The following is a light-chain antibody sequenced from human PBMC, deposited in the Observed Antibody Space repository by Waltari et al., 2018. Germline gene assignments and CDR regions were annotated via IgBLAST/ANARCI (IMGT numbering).Light chain of an antibody. CDR3: QQYDISPLT. V-gene: IGKV3-20*01. J-gene: IGKJ4*01. Sequence: IVSTISPGTLPLSPGESTTLSCRASQTVRTTYFAWYQQKPGQAPTLLIYDTSSRATGIPDRFSGSGSGTDFSLTISSLEPEDFAVYYCQQYDISPLTFGGGTKVEIK. CDR2: DTS. CDR1: QTVRTTY.